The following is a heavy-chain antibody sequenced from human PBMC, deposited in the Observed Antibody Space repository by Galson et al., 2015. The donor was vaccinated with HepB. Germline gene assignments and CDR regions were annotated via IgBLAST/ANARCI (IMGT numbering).Heavy chain of an antibody. CDR3: ARAPPRRYCSGGSCYYYYMDV. D-gene: IGHD2-15*01. Sequence: SVKVSCKASGYTFTSYAMNWVRQAPGQGLEWMGWINTNTGNPTYAQGFTGRFVFSLDTSVSTAYLQISSLKAEDTAVYYCARAPPRRYCSGGSCYYYYMDVWGKGTTVTVSS. CDR2: INTNTGNP. J-gene: IGHJ6*03. V-gene: IGHV7-4-1*02. CDR1: GYTFTSYA.